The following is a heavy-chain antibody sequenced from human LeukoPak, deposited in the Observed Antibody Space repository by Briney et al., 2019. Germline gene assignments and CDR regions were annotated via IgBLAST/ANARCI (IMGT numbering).Heavy chain of an antibody. Sequence: GGSLRLSCAASGFTFSSYGMHWVRQAPGKGLEWVAVIWYDGSNKYYADSVKGRFTISRDNSKNTLYLQMNSLRAEDTAVYYCARDGLGSGWFWGLHWDYYYYGMDVWGQGTTVTVSS. CDR2: IWYDGSNK. J-gene: IGHJ6*02. CDR3: ARDGLGSGWFWGLHWDYYYYGMDV. D-gene: IGHD6-19*01. V-gene: IGHV3-33*01. CDR1: GFTFSSYG.